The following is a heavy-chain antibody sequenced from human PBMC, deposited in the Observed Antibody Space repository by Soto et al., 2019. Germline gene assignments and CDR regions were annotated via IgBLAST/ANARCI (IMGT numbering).Heavy chain of an antibody. J-gene: IGHJ4*02. D-gene: IGHD5-18*01. CDR1: GGTFSTYA. V-gene: IGHV1-69*12. Sequence: QVQLVQSGAEVNKPESSVKVSCKAPGGTFSTYAISWVRQAPGQGLEWMGGIIPMFGTANYAQRFQDRVAITADESTNRVYMELSSLRSEDTTMYYCASGIQLWLRRINTGYSGWGQGTLVTVSS. CDR3: ASGIQLWLRRINTGYSG. CDR2: IIPMFGTA.